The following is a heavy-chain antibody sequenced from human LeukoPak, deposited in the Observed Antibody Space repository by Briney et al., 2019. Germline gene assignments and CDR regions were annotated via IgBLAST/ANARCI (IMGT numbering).Heavy chain of an antibody. CDR2: ISWNSGSI. Sequence: GRSLRLSCAASGFTFDDYAMHWVRQAPGKGLEWVSGISWNSGSIGYADSVKGRFTISRDNAKNSLYLQMNSLRAEDTALYYCAKDISPRHSTPGMYFDYWGQGTLVTVSS. CDR1: GFTFDDYA. V-gene: IGHV3-9*01. J-gene: IGHJ4*02. CDR3: AKDISPRHSTPGMYFDY. D-gene: IGHD6-13*01.